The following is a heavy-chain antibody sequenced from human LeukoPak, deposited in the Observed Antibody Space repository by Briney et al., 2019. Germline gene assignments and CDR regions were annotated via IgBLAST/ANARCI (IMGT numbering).Heavy chain of an antibody. Sequence: ASVKVSCKASGYTFTGYYMHWVRQAPRQGLEWMGWINPNSGGTNYAQKFQGRVTMTRDTSISTAYMELSRLRSDDTAVYYCARSDSSWQYYFDYWGQGTLVTVSS. D-gene: IGHD6-13*01. J-gene: IGHJ4*02. CDR1: GYTFTGYY. CDR3: ARSDSSWQYYFDY. V-gene: IGHV1-2*02. CDR2: INPNSGGT.